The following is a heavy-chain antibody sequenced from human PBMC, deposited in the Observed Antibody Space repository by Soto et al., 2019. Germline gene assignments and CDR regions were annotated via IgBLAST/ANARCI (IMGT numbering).Heavy chain of an antibody. D-gene: IGHD2-2*01. CDR3: AREEHCSRTRSPAAGFDP. J-gene: IGHJ5*02. V-gene: IGHV3-21*01. CDR1: GFTFSSYS. CDR2: ISSSSSYI. Sequence: LRLSCAASGFTFSSYSMNWVRQAPGKGLEWVSSISSSSSYIYYADSVKGRFTISRDNAKNSLYLQMNSLRAEDTAVYYCAREEHCSRTRSPAAGFDPWGQGTLVTVSS.